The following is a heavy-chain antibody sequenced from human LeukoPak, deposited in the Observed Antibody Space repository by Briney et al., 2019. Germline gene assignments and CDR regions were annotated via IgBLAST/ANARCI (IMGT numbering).Heavy chain of an antibody. CDR3: RSLIAARQDAFDI. J-gene: IGHJ3*02. Sequence: GGCLRLSCAASGFTFSSYGMHWVRQAPGKGLEWVAVISYDGSNKYYADSVKGRFTISRDNSKNTLYLQMNSLRAEDTAVYYCRSLIAARQDAFDIWGQGTMVTVSS. CDR1: GFTFSSYG. CDR2: ISYDGSNK. D-gene: IGHD6-6*01. V-gene: IGHV3-30*03.